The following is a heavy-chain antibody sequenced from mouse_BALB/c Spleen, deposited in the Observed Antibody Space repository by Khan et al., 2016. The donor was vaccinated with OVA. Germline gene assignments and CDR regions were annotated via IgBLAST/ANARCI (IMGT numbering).Heavy chain of an antibody. V-gene: IGHV5-9-3*01. J-gene: IGHJ4*01. CDR1: GFSISRSS. D-gene: IGHD2-1*01. Sequence: EVQLEESGGDLVRPGGSLKLSCAASGFSISRSSMSWVRRTPEKRLEWVATISSGGTYTYYYASVKGRFTISRDNANNTLFLHMSSLGSEDTAIYYCARHEGYYGNGQGEYWGQGTSVTVSS. CDR2: ISSGGTYT. CDR3: ARHEGYYGNGQGEY.